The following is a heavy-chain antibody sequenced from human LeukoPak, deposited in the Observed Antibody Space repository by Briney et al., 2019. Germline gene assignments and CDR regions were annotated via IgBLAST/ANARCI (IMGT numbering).Heavy chain of an antibody. Sequence: SETLSLTCTVSGGSIGSGGYYWSWIRQHPGKGREWIGYIYYSGSTYYNPSLKSRVTISVDTSKNQFSLKLSSVTAADTAVYYCARVMVDIVATIAGYFDYWGQGTLVSVSS. V-gene: IGHV4-31*03. CDR3: ARVMVDIVATIAGYFDY. D-gene: IGHD5-12*01. J-gene: IGHJ4*02. CDR2: IYYSGST. CDR1: GGSIGSGGYY.